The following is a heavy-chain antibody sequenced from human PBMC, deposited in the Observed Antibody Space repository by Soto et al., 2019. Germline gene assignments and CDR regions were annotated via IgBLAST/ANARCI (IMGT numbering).Heavy chain of an antibody. CDR3: RRDGADSGSHWASEDDAFDI. Sequence: EVQLVESGGGLVKPGRSLRLSCTASGFTFGDYAMSWFRQAPGKGLEWVGFIRSKAYGGTTEYAASVKGRFTISRDDYKRVAYLQRKSLKTDDTAVYYCRRDGADSGSHWASEDDAFDIWGQGPMVTVSS. CDR2: IRSKAYGGTT. V-gene: IGHV3-49*05. D-gene: IGHD1-26*01. CDR1: GFTFGDYA. J-gene: IGHJ3*02.